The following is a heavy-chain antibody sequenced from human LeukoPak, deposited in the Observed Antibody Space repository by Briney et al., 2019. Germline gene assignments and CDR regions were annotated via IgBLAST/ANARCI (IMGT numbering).Heavy chain of an antibody. CDR3: ARVSPPHTLNLYYYDSSGYFRGPVTFDY. Sequence: ASVEVSCKASGYTFTSYGISWVRQAPGQGLEWMGWISAYNGNTNYAQKLQGRVTMTTDTSTSTAYMELRSLRSDDTAVYYCARVSPPHTLNLYYYDSSGYFRGPVTFDYWGQGTLVTVSS. CDR1: GYTFTSYG. J-gene: IGHJ4*02. D-gene: IGHD3-22*01. CDR2: ISAYNGNT. V-gene: IGHV1-18*01.